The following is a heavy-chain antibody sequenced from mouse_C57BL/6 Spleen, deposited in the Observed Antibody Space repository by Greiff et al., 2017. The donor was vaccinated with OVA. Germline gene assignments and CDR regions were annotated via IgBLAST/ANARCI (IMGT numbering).Heavy chain of an antibody. J-gene: IGHJ3*01. CDR1: GFNIKDDY. Sequence: EVQGVESGAELVRPGASVKLSCTASGFNIKDDYMHWVKQRPEQGLEWIGWIDPENGDTEYASKFQGKATITADTSSNTAYLQLSSLTSEDTAVYYCTLITTVVEGAYWGQGTLVTVSA. V-gene: IGHV14-4*01. CDR3: TLITTVVEGAY. D-gene: IGHD1-1*01. CDR2: IDPENGDT.